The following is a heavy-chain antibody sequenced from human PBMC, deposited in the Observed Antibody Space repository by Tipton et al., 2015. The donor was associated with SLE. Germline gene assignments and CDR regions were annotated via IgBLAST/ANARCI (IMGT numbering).Heavy chain of an antibody. CDR3: ASGRSGGAGAFDI. Sequence: TLSLTCTVSGGSISSHYWNWIRQPPGKGLEWIGHIYYSGSTNYNPSLKSRVTISVDTSKNQFSLKLSSVTAADTAVYYCASGRSGGAGAFDIWGQGTMVTVSS. CDR2: IYYSGST. CDR1: GGSISSHY. D-gene: IGHD2-15*01. V-gene: IGHV4-59*11. J-gene: IGHJ3*02.